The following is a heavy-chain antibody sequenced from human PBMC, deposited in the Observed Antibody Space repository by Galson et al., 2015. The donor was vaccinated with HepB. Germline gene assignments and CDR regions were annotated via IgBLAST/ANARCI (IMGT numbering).Heavy chain of an antibody. V-gene: IGHV3-48*01. CDR1: GFAFSSYT. CDR2: IISSSSTI. Sequence: SLRLSCAASGFAFSSYTMNWVRQAPGEGLEWVSYIISSSSTIYYADSVKGRFTISRDTAKNSLYLQMNSLRAEDTAVYYCARQMYYYDSSAYDYWGQGTLVTVSS. CDR3: ARQMYYYDSSAYDY. J-gene: IGHJ4*02. D-gene: IGHD3-22*01.